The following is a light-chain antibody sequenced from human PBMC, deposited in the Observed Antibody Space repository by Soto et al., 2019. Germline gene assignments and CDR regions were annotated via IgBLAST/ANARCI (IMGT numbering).Light chain of an antibody. CDR3: LQDYNSPRT. CDR2: AAS. CDR1: QGIRND. V-gene: IGKV1-6*01. Sequence: AIQMTQSPSSLSASVGDKGTITFRASQGIRNDLGWYQQKPGKAPKLLIYAASSLQSGVPSRFSGSGSGTDFTLTISSLQPEDFATYYCLQDYNSPRTFGQGTKVEIK. J-gene: IGKJ1*01.